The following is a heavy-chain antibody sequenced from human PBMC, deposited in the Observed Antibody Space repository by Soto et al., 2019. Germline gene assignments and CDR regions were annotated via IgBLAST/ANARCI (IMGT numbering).Heavy chain of an antibody. J-gene: IGHJ6*02. CDR1: GGTFSSYA. D-gene: IGHD2-8*01. CDR3: ASNGHDLYYHYGMDV. Sequence: QVQLVQSGAEVKKPGSSVKVSCTASGGTFSSYAISWVRQAPGQGLEWMGGIIPIFGTANYAQKFQGIVTIPADESTSTAYVELSSLRSEDTAVYYCASNGHDLYYHYGMDVCGQGTTVTVSS. V-gene: IGHV1-69*01. CDR2: IIPIFGTA.